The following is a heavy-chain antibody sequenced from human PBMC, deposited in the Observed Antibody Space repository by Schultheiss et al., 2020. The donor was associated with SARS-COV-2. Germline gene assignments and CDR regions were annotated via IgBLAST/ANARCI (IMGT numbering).Heavy chain of an antibody. D-gene: IGHD1-7*01. V-gene: IGHV4-61*08. CDR3: ARESEGTNWYFDL. CDR1: GGSVRSGDYH. Sequence: GSLRLSCTVSGGSVRSGDYHWSWIQQTPGKGLEWIGYVYYSGSTDYDPSLKSRVTISVDTSKNQFSLKLSSVTAADTAVYYCARESEGTNWYFDLWGRGTLVTVSS. CDR2: VYYSGST. J-gene: IGHJ2*01.